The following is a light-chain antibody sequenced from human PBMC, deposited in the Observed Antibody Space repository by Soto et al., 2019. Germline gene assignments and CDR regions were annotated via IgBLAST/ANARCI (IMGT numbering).Light chain of an antibody. V-gene: IGLV2-14*01. CDR3: CSYTSSTNYV. J-gene: IGLJ1*01. CDR2: GVS. Sequence: QSVLTQPASVSGSPGQSITISCTGTTSDVSIYNYVSWYQQHPGKAPKLMIYGVSNRPSGVSNRFSGAKSGHTASLTISGLQVEVEADYYCCSYTSSTNYVFGPGTKVTV. CDR1: TSDVSIYNY.